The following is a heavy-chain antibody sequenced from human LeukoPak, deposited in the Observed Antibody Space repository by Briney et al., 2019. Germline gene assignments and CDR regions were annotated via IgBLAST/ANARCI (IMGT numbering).Heavy chain of an antibody. D-gene: IGHD6-19*01. J-gene: IGHJ3*02. CDR3: ARRYFAWLVPEDAFDI. CDR1: GYTFTGYY. CDR2: INPNSGGT. Sequence: ASVKVSCKASGYTFTGYYIHWVRQAPGQGLEWMGWINPNSGGTNYAQKFEGRVTMTRDTSISTAYMELSRLRSDDTAVYYCARRYFAWLVPEDAFDIWGQGTMVTVSS. V-gene: IGHV1-2*02.